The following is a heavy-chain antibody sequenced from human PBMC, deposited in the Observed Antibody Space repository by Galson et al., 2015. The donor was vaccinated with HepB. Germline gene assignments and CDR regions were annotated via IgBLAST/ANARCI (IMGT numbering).Heavy chain of an antibody. CDR2: LSNSGGYT. D-gene: IGHD7-27*01. CDR3: AKDPDWGVPYYFDY. CDR1: GFTFSNYA. J-gene: IGHJ4*02. V-gene: IGHV3-23*01. Sequence: SLRLSCAASGFTFSNYAMSWVRQAPGKGLEWVSTLSNSGGYTYYADSVKGRFSISRDNSKNTLYLQMNSLRGDDTAVYYCAKDPDWGVPYYFDYWGQGILVTVSS.